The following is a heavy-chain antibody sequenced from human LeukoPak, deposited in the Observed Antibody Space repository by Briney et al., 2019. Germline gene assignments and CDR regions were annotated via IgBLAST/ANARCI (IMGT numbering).Heavy chain of an antibody. CDR2: INPNSGGT. J-gene: IGHJ5*02. D-gene: IGHD4-17*01. CDR3: ARLARDDYGDYNWFDP. CDR1: GYTFTGYY. Sequence: ASVKVSCKASGYTFTGYYMHWVRQAPGQGLEWMGWINPNSGGTNYAQKFQGRVTMTRDTSISTAYMELSRLRSDDTAVYYCARLARDDYGDYNWFDPWGQGTLVTVSS. V-gene: IGHV1-2*02.